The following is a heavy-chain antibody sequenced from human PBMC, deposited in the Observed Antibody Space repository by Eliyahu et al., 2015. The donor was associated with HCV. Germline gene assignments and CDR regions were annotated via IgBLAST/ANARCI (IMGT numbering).Heavy chain of an antibody. V-gene: IGHV3-11*01. D-gene: IGHD1-14*01. CDR1: GFXXTDYY. J-gene: IGHJ4*02. CDR3: AKTARIPDF. Sequence: QGQLVESGGGLVKXGGSLRLXCAASGFXXTDYYMTWFRQAPGRGLGSISYISPSGADIQYADSVKGRFTVSRDNADNSLYLQMNNLRAEDTAVYYCAKTARIPDFRGQGTLVTVSS. CDR2: ISPSGADI.